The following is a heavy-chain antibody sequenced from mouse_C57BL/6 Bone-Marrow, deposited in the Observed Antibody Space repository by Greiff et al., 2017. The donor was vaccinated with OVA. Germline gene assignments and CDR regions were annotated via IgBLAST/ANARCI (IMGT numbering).Heavy chain of an antibody. CDR3: ARGGYYGRRAMDY. J-gene: IGHJ4*01. V-gene: IGHV1-64*01. D-gene: IGHD1-1*01. CDR1: GYTLTSYW. CDR2: IHPNSGST. Sequence: VKLQQPGAELVKPGASVKLSCKASGYTLTSYWMHWVKQRPGQGLEWIGMIHPNSGSTNYNEKFKSKATLTVDKSSSTAYMQLSSLTSEDSAVYYCARGGYYGRRAMDYWGQGTSVTVSS.